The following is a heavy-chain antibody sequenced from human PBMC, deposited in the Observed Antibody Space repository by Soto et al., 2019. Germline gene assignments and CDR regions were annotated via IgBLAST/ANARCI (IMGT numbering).Heavy chain of an antibody. CDR3: ARSGGYGDFDY. D-gene: IGHD5-12*01. Sequence: QVQLQESGPGLVKPSQTLSLTCTVSGGSISSGGYYWSWIRQHPGKGLEWFGYIYYSGTTYYNPSLKSRVTISVDRPKNLASLNLNSVTAADTAVYYCARSGGYGDFDYWGQGTMVTVSS. CDR1: GGSISSGGYY. J-gene: IGHJ4*02. CDR2: IYYSGTT. V-gene: IGHV4-31*03.